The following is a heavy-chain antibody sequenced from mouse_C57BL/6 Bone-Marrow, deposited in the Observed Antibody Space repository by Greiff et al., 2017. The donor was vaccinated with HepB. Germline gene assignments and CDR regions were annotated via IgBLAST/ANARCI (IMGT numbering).Heavy chain of an antibody. J-gene: IGHJ1*03. CDR2: IGPGSGST. CDR1: GYTFTDYY. D-gene: IGHD1-1*01. Sequence: VHLVESGAELVKPGASVKISCKASGYTFTDYYINWVKQRPGQGLEWIGKIGPGSGSTYYNEKFKGKATLTAGKSSSTAYMQLSSLTSEDSAVYFCARSGITTVVADWYFDVWGTGTTVTVSS. V-gene: IGHV1-77*01. CDR3: ARSGITTVVADWYFDV.